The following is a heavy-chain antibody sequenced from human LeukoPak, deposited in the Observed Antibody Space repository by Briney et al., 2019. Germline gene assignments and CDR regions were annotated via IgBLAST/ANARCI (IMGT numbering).Heavy chain of an antibody. CDR3: ARMRLNSFDI. V-gene: IGHV3-74*01. CDR1: GFTFSSDW. CDR2: ISGDGSST. Sequence: PGGSLRLSCAASGFTFSSDWMHWVRQAPGKGLVLVSRISGDGSSTIYEDSVKGRFTISRDNAKTTLYLQMNSLRAEDTAVYYCARMRLNSFDIWGQGEMVTVSS. D-gene: IGHD2-8*01. J-gene: IGHJ3*02.